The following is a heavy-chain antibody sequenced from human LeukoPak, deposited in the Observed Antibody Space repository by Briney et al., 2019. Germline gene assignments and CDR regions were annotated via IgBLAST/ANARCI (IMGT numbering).Heavy chain of an antibody. V-gene: IGHV3-30-3*01. Sequence: GGSLRLSCAASRFTFSTYAMHWVRQAPGKGLEWVAGISNDGTNEDHADSVKCRFTISRDNSKNTLYLQMNSLRAEDTAIYYCARDRIAVAGMGAFQHWGQGTLVTVSS. CDR1: RFTFSTYA. CDR3: ARDRIAVAGMGAFQH. D-gene: IGHD6-19*01. J-gene: IGHJ1*01. CDR2: ISNDGTNE.